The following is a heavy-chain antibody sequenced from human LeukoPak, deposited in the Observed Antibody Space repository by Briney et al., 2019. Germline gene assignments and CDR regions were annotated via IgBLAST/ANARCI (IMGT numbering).Heavy chain of an antibody. D-gene: IGHD2-2*02. CDR1: GYTLTELS. V-gene: IGHV1-24*01. CDR2: FDPEDGET. J-gene: IGHJ4*02. CDR3: AKSVTRAVGWYTVDY. Sequence: ASVKVSCKVSGYTLTELSMHWVRQAPGKGLEWMGGFDPEDGETIYAQKFQGRVTMTEDTSTDTAYMELSSLRSEDTAVYYCAKSVTRAVGWYTVDYWGQGTLVTVSS.